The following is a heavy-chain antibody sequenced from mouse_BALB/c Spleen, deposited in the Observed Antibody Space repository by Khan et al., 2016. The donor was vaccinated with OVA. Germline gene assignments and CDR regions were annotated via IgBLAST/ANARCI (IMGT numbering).Heavy chain of an antibody. CDR1: GYTFTDYA. J-gene: IGHJ2*01. Sequence: QVQLKQSGPELVRPGVSVKISCKGSGYTFTDYAMHWVKQSHAKSLEWIGLISTYPGNTNYKKKFKGKATMTADKSSSTAYMELARLTSEDSAIYYCTRPDYDGYYDYWGQGTTLTVSS. CDR3: TRPDYDGYYDY. CDR2: ISTYPGNT. V-gene: IGHV1S137*01. D-gene: IGHD2-3*01.